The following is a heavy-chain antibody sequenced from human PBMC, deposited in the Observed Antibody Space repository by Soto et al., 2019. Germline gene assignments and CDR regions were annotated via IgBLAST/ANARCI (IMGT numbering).Heavy chain of an antibody. J-gene: IGHJ4*02. D-gene: IGHD1-26*01. CDR1: GFTFSNYA. CDR2: INTNGGIT. V-gene: IGHV3-64*01. CDR3: ARFGGSYYFDY. Sequence: VGSLRLSCAASGFTFSNYAMHWVRQAPGKGLEYVSGINTNGGITHYANSVKGRFTISRDNSKNTLYLQMGSLRADDMAVYYCARFGGSYYFDYWGQGTLVTAPQ.